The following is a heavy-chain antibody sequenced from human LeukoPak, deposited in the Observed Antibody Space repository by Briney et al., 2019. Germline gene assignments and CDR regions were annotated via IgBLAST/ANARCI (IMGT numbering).Heavy chain of an antibody. V-gene: IGHV3-30*02. J-gene: IGHJ4*02. CDR1: GFTFSSYG. Sequence: GGSLRLSCAASGFTFSSYGMHWVRQAPGKGLEWVAFIRYDGSNKYYADSVKGRFTISRDNSKNTLYLQMNSLRAEDTAVYYCAKGRGHYDILTGYRGQGTLVTVSS. CDR3: AKGRGHYDILTGY. D-gene: IGHD3-9*01. CDR2: IRYDGSNK.